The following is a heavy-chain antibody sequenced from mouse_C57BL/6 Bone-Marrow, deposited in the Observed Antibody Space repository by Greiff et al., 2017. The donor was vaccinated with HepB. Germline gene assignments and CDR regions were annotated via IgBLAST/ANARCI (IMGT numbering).Heavy chain of an antibody. CDR2: ISSGISTI. V-gene: IGHV5-17*01. J-gene: IGHJ3*01. Sequence: EVQRVESGGGLVKPGGSLKLSCAASGFTFSDYGMHWVRQAPEKGLECVAYISSGISTIYYADTVKGRFTISRDNAKNTLFLQMTSLRSEDTAMYYCARYSNYRTWFAYWGQGTLVTVSA. CDR1: GFTFSDYG. CDR3: ARYSNYRTWFAY. D-gene: IGHD2-5*01.